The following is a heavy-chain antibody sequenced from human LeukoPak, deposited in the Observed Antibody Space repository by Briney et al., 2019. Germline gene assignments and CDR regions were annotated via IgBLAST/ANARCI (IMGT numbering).Heavy chain of an antibody. D-gene: IGHD3-3*01. CDR1: GFTFSSYG. CDR3: AKETPITIFGVVIPYYFDY. Sequence: GGSLRLSCAASGFTFSSYGMHWVRQAPGKGLEWVAVISYDGSNKYYADSVKGRFTISRDNSKNTLYLQMNSLRAEDTAVYYCAKETPITIFGVVIPYYFDYWGQGTLVTVSS. V-gene: IGHV3-30*18. CDR2: ISYDGSNK. J-gene: IGHJ4*02.